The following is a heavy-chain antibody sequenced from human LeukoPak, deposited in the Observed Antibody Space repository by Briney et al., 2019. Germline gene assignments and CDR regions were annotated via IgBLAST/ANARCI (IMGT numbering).Heavy chain of an antibody. CDR2: ISYDGSNK. D-gene: IGHD3-22*01. J-gene: IGHJ6*03. V-gene: IGHV3-30*18. CDR1: GFTFSSYG. Sequence: GGSLRLSCAASGFTFSSYGMHWVRQAPGKGLEWVAVISYDGSNKYYADSVKGRFTISRDNSKNTLYLQMNSLRAEDTAVYYCAKSDPITMIVVVPPPYMDVWGKGTTVTISS. CDR3: AKSDPITMIVVVPPPYMDV.